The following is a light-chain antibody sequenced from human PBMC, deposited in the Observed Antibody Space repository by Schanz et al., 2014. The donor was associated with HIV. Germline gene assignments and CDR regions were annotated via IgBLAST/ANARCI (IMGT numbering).Light chain of an antibody. J-gene: IGLJ3*02. CDR3: STYTTSKTWV. CDR2: DVN. V-gene: IGLV2-14*03. Sequence: QSALTQPASVSGSPGQSIAISCTGTNSDIGAYNYVSWYQQHPDKAPKLIIYDVNNRPSGVSNRFSGSKSGNTASLTISGLQAEDEAEYYCSTYTTSKTWVFGGGTKLTVL. CDR1: NSDIGAYNY.